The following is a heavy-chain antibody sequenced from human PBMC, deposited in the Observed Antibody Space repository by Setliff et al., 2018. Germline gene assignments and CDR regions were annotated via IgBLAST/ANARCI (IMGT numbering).Heavy chain of an antibody. V-gene: IGHV1-8*02. J-gene: IGHJ3*02. CDR2: MNPNSGNT. CDR1: GYSFSTYA. D-gene: IGHD6-13*01. CDR3: ARDVRVASSSWFKSAFDI. Sequence: ASVKVSCKASGYSFSTYAMHWVRQAPGQRLEWMGWMNPNSGNTGYAQRFQGRVTMTRNTSISTAYMDLSSLRFADTAVYYCARDVRVASSSWFKSAFDIWGQGTMVTVSS.